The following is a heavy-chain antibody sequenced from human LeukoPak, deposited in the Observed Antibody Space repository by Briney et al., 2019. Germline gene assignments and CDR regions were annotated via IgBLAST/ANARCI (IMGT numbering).Heavy chain of an antibody. Sequence: SETLSLTCDVSGGSISSSNWCSWVRQPPGKGLEWIGEILHSGTTNYNPSLKSRVTTSVDKSKNQFSLKLSSVTAADTAAYYCARAQVSQTKYSSSWNWFDPWGQGTLVTVSS. J-gene: IGHJ5*02. CDR2: ILHSGTT. D-gene: IGHD6-13*01. V-gene: IGHV4-4*02. CDR3: ARAQVSQTKYSSSWNWFDP. CDR1: GGSISSSNW.